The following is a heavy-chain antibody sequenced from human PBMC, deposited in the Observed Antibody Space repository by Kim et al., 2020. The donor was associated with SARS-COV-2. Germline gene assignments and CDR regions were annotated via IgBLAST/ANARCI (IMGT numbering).Heavy chain of an antibody. D-gene: IGHD1-7*01. J-gene: IGHJ6*02. CDR3: ARKLLKPAYYYGMDV. Sequence: GGSLRLSCAASGFTFSSYSMNWVRQAPGKGLEWVSSISSSSSYIYYADSVKGRFTISRDNAKNSLYLQMNSLRAEDTAVYYCARKLLKPAYYYGMDVWGQGTTVTVSS. V-gene: IGHV3-21*04. CDR1: GFTFSSYS. CDR2: ISSSSSYI.